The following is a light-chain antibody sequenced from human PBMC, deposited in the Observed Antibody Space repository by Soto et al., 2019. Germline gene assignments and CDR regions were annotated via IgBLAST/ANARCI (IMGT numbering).Light chain of an antibody. J-gene: IGKJ2*01. CDR3: QQYNYWPPKYT. CDR1: QSVSSN. CDR2: GAS. V-gene: IGKV3-15*01. Sequence: EIVMTQSPATLSVSPGERANLSCRASQSVSSNLAWYQQKPGQAPRLLIYGASTRATGIPGRFSGSGSGTEFTLTISSLQSEDFAIYYCQQYNYWPPKYTFGQGTKLEIK.